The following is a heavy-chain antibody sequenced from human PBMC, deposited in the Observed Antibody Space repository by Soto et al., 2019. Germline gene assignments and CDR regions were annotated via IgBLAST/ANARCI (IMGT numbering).Heavy chain of an antibody. J-gene: IGHJ4*02. CDR3: AVDGARIGY. V-gene: IGHV4-34*01. D-gene: IGHD2-15*01. CDR1: GGSFSGYY. CDR2: INHIGIT. Sequence: QVQLQQWGAGLLKPSETLSLTCAVYGGSFSGYYWNWIRQPPGKGLEWIGEINHIGITNYNPSLKSRVTISLDTSKSQCSLKLSSVTAADTAVYYCAVDGARIGYWGPGTLVTVSS.